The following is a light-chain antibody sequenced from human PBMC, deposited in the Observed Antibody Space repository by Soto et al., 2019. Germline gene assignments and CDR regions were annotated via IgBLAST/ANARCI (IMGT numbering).Light chain of an antibody. CDR3: QQYGSSFFT. J-gene: IGKJ4*01. CDR1: QSVSSSY. Sequence: EIVLTQSPATLSLSPGERATLSCRASQSVSSSYLAWYQQKPGQAPRLLIYGASSRATGIPDRFSGSGSGTDFTLTISRLEPEDFAVYYCQQYGSSFFTFGGGTKVEIK. V-gene: IGKV3-20*01. CDR2: GAS.